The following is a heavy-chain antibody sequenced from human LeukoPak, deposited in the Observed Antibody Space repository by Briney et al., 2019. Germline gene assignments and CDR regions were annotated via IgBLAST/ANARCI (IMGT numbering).Heavy chain of an antibody. CDR1: GYSFTSYW. J-gene: IGHJ6*03. CDR2: IYPGDSDT. D-gene: IGHD6-13*01. CDR3: ARRSSTSLYYYYYMDV. Sequence: GESLKISCKGSGYSFTSYWIGWVRQMPGKGLEWMGIIYPGDSDTRYSPSFQGQVTISADKPISTAYLQWSSLKASDTAMYYCARRSSTSLYYYYYMDVWGKGTTITVSS. V-gene: IGHV5-51*01.